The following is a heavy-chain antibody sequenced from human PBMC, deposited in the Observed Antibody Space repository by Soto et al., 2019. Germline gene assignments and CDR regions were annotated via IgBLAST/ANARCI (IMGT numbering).Heavy chain of an antibody. Sequence: SETLSWPCTLSGGSNSSGGYYWSWISQHPGKGLEWNGYIYYSGSTYYNPSLKSRVTISVDTSKNQFSLKLSSVTAADTAVYYCARKRYCSGGSCYSWVYYYYYGMDVWGQGTTVTSP. D-gene: IGHD2-15*01. CDR3: ARKRYCSGGSCYSWVYYYYYGMDV. V-gene: IGHV4-31*03. CDR1: GGSNSSGGYY. J-gene: IGHJ6*02. CDR2: IYYSGST.